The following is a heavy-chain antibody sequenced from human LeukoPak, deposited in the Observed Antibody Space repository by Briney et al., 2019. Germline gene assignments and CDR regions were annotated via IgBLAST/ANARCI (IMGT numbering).Heavy chain of an antibody. CDR3: ARFGAAKFDY. CDR2: ISSSSSYI. D-gene: IGHD3-10*01. J-gene: IGHJ4*02. Sequence: GGSLRLSCAASGFTFSSYSMNWVRHAPGKGLEWVSSISSSSSYIYYADSVKGRFTISRDNAKNSLYLQMNSLRAEDTAVYYCARFGAAKFDYWGQGTLVTVSS. V-gene: IGHV3-21*01. CDR1: GFTFSSYS.